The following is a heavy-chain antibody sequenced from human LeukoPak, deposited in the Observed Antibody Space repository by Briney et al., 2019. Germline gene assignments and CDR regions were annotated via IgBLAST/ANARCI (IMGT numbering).Heavy chain of an antibody. J-gene: IGHJ4*02. CDR3: ARDLVPRTNTVVRRGDDY. D-gene: IGHD4-23*01. V-gene: IGHV3-23*01. Sequence: GGSLRLSCAASGFTFSSYAMNWVRQAPGKGLEWVSAISDSGGSTYSADSVKGRFTISRDNSKNTLYLQMNSLRADDTAVYYCARDLVPRTNTVVRRGDDYWGQGTLVTVSS. CDR1: GFTFSSYA. CDR2: ISDSGGST.